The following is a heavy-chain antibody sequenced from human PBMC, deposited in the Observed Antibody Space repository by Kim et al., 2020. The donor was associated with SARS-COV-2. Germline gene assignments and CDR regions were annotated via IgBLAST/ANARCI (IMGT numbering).Heavy chain of an antibody. CDR3: ARDLRATNCSGGSCYPKNYFDF. J-gene: IGHJ4*02. CDR2: INPNSGGT. D-gene: IGHD2-15*01. CDR1: GYTFTGYY. V-gene: IGHV1-2*06. Sequence: ASVKVSCKASGYTFTGYYMHWVRQAPGQGLEWMGRINPNSGGTNYAQKFQGRVTMTRDTSISTAYMELSRLRSDDTAVYYCARDLRATNCSGGSCYPKNYFDFWGQGTLVTVSS.